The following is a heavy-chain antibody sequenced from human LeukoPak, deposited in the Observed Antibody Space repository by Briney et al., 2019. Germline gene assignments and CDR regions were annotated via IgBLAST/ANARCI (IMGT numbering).Heavy chain of an antibody. D-gene: IGHD1-1*01. V-gene: IGHV4-39*01. CDR1: SGSFSSSSYF. J-gene: IGHJ4*01. CDR3: ARLRGGVQLWGD. CDR2: INYSGTT. Sequence: SETLSLTCTVSSGSFSSSSYFCGWIRQPPGMGLEWTATINYSGTTYYNPSLKSRVTTSVDTSNNQFSLKLRSVIAADSAVCYCARLRGGVQLWGDWGQGALVTVSS.